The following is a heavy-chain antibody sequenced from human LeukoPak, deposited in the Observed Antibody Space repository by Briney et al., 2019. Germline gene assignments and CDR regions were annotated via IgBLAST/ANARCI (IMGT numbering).Heavy chain of an antibody. CDR3: ARDAPRKYCSGGSCYSSVVDAFDI. D-gene: IGHD2-15*01. V-gene: IGHV6-1*01. J-gene: IGHJ3*02. CDR2: TYYRSKWYN. CDR1: GDSVSSNSAA. Sequence: SQTLSLTCAISGDSVSSNSAAWNWISQSPSRGLEWLGRTYYRSKWYNDYAVSVKSRITINPDASKNQFSLQLNSVTPEDTAVYYCARDAPRKYCSGGSCYSSVVDAFDIWGQGTMVTVSS.